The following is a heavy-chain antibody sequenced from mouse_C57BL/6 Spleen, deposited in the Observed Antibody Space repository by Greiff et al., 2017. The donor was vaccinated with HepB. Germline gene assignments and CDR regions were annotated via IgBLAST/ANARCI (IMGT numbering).Heavy chain of an antibody. CDR2: IYPGSGST. D-gene: IGHD5-1*01. CDR1: GYTFTSYW. J-gene: IGHJ2*01. V-gene: IGHV1-55*01. Sequence: QVQLQQSGAELVKPGASVKMSCKASGYTFTSYWITWVKQRPGQGLEWIGDIYPGSGSTNYNEKFKSKATLTVDTSSSTAYMQLSSLTSEDSAVYYYARGGTLVPYFDYWGQGTTLTVSS. CDR3: ARGGTLVPYFDY.